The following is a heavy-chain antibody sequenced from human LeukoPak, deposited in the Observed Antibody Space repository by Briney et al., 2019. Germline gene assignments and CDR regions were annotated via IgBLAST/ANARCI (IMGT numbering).Heavy chain of an antibody. CDR3: ARHGLGITIFGAVTNGY. J-gene: IGHJ4*02. Sequence: PSETLSLTCAVSGYSISSGYYWGWIRQPPGKGLEWIGSIYHSGSTYYNPPLKSRVTISVDTSKNQFSLKLSSVTAADTAVYYCARHGLGITIFGAVTNGYWGQGTLVTVSS. CDR1: GYSISSGYY. V-gene: IGHV4-38-2*01. D-gene: IGHD3-3*01. CDR2: IYHSGST.